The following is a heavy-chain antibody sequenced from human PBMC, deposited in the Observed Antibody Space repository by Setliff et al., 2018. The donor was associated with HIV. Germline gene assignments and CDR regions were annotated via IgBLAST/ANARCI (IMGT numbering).Heavy chain of an antibody. CDR1: GYTFTSYG. D-gene: IGHD3-16*01. CDR3: ARDNPYFDP. Sequence: GASVKVSCKASGYTFTSYGISWLRQAPGQGLEWMGWIGVTNDNTNYAQSLQGGVTMTTDTSTSTAYMELRSLRSDDTAVYYCARDNPYFDPWGQGTLVTVSS. V-gene: IGHV1-18*01. CDR2: IGVTNDNT. J-gene: IGHJ5*02.